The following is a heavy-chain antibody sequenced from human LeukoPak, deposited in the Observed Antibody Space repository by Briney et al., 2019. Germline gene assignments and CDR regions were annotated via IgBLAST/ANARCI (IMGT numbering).Heavy chain of an antibody. Sequence: GRSLRLSCAASGITFSSYAMHWVRQAPGKGLEWVSSISSSSSYIYYADSVKGRFTISRDNAKNSLYLQMNSLRAEDTAVYYCARDGYGSHDYWGQGTLVTVSS. V-gene: IGHV3-21*01. CDR3: ARDGYGSHDY. CDR2: ISSSSSYI. D-gene: IGHD5-24*01. J-gene: IGHJ4*02. CDR1: GITFSSYA.